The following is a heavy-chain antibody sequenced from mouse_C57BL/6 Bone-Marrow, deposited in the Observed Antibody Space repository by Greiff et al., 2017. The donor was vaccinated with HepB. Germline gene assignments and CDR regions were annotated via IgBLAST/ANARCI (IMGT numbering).Heavy chain of an antibody. Sequence: VQRVESGAELVKPGASVKISCKASGYAFSSYWMNWVKQRPGKGLEWIGQIYPGDGDTNYNGKFKGKATLTADKSSSTAYMQLSSLTSEDSAVYFCARDFLWYFDVWGTGTTVTVSS. J-gene: IGHJ1*03. CDR2: IYPGDGDT. CDR1: GYAFSSYW. V-gene: IGHV1-80*01. CDR3: ARDFLWYFDV.